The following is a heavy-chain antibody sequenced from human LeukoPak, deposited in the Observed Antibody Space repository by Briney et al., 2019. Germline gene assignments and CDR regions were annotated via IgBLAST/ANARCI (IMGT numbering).Heavy chain of an antibody. CDR3: TTVWAPILFYY. J-gene: IGHJ4*02. CDR1: GFSVSNTW. D-gene: IGHD3-10*01. Sequence: GGSLRLSCAASGFSVSNTWMSWVRQVPGQGLEWLGRIKSETDGGSTDYAAPVKGRFTLSRDDSKNTLYLQMNSLKTEDTAVYYCTTVWAPILFYYWGQGTRVTVSS. CDR2: IKSETDGGST. V-gene: IGHV3-15*01.